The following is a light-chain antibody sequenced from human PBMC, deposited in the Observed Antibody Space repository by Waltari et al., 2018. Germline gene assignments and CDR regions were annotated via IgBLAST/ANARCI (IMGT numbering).Light chain of an antibody. V-gene: IGLV2-8*01. Sequence: QSALTQPPSASGSPGRSVTISCSGSSSDIGKHNYFSWYHHYPGRAPKLVIYEVTERPSGVPHRFSGSKSVHTASLTVSGLQAEDEADYYCTSYAGNNMAVFGSGTKVTVL. J-gene: IGLJ1*01. CDR2: EVT. CDR3: TSYAGNNMAV. CDR1: SSDIGKHNY.